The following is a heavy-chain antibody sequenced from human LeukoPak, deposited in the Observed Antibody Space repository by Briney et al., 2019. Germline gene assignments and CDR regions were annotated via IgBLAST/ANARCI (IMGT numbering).Heavy chain of an antibody. CDR3: ATDPRFYGREWNGYFDY. V-gene: IGHV3-30*02. CDR1: GFTFSNSG. CDR2: IRFDGSND. D-gene: IGHD3-3*01. J-gene: IGHJ4*02. Sequence: PGGSLRLSCAASGFTFSNSGMHWVRQAPGKGLEWVALIRFDGSNDFYADSVKGRFTISRDNSKNTLYLQMNTLRTEDTAVYYCATDPRFYGREWNGYFDYWGQGTLVTVSS.